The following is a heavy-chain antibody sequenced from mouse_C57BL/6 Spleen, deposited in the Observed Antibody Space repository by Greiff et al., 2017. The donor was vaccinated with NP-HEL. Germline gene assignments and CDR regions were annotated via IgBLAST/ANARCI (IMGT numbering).Heavy chain of an antibody. CDR3: ARSDYYGSSYAMDY. J-gene: IGHJ4*01. CDR2: FHPYNDDT. CDR1: GYTFTTYP. Sequence: QVQLKESGAELVKPGASVRMSCKASGYTFTTYPIEWMKQNHGKSLEWIGNFHPYNDDTNYNEKFKGKATLTVEKSSSTVYLELSRLTSDDSAVYYCARSDYYGSSYAMDYWGQGTSVTVSS. V-gene: IGHV1-47*01. D-gene: IGHD1-1*01.